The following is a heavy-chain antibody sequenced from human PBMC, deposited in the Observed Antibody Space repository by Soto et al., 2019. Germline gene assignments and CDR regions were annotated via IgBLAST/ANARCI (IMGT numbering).Heavy chain of an antibody. Sequence: GGSLRLSCAASGFTFSSYSMNWVRQAPGKGLEWVSSISSSSSYIYYADSVKGRFTISRDNAKNSLYLQMNSLRAEDTAVYYCARDEAYMVRGAYYMDVWGKGTTVTVSS. D-gene: IGHD3-10*01. CDR1: GFTFSSYS. CDR2: ISSSSSYI. CDR3: ARDEAYMVRGAYYMDV. V-gene: IGHV3-21*01. J-gene: IGHJ6*03.